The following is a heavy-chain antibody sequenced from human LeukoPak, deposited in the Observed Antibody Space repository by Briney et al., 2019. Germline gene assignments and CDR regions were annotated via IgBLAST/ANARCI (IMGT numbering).Heavy chain of an antibody. CDR1: GFTFSSYE. J-gene: IGHJ4*02. CDR2: ISGRSTYV. CDR3: ARANYDSSGYYPLIYY. V-gene: IGHV3-21*01. D-gene: IGHD3-22*01. Sequence: GGSLRLSCAASGFTFSSYEMNWVRQAPGKGLEWVSSISGRSTYVYYADSVKGRFTISRDNANNSVYLQMNSLRDEDTAVYYCARANYDSSGYYPLIYYWGQGTLVTVSS.